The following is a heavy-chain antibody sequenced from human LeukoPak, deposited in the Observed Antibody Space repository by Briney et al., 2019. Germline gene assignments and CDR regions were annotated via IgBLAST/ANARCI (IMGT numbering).Heavy chain of an antibody. CDR1: GYIFITYG. D-gene: IGHD5-24*01. V-gene: IGHV1-18*01. Sequence: ASVKVSCKASGYIFITYGISWVRQAPGQGLEWMGWISRYNGHTNYAQKLQGRVTMTTDTSTTTAYMELRSLRSDDTAVYYSAREGYGYRENSRDFDPWGQGTLVTVSS. CDR3: AREGYGYRENSRDFDP. J-gene: IGHJ5*02. CDR2: ISRYNGHT.